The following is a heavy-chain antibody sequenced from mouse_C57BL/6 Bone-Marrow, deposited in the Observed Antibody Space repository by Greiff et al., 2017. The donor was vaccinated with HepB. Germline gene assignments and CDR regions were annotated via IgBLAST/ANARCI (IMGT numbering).Heavy chain of an antibody. D-gene: IGHD1-1*01. J-gene: IGHJ4*01. CDR3: ANYYGSSNGAMDY. V-gene: IGHV5-12*01. CDR2: ISNGGGST. Sequence: EVHLVESGGGLVQPGGSLKLSCAASGFTFSDYYMYWVRQTPEKRLEWVAYISNGGGSTYYPDTVKGRFTISRDNAKNTLYLQMSRLKSEDTAMYYCANYYGSSNGAMDYWGQGTSVTVSS. CDR1: GFTFSDYY.